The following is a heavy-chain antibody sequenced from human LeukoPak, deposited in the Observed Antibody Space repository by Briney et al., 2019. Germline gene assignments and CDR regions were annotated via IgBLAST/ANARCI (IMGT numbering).Heavy chain of an antibody. CDR3: ARKSTGYYIAKYNWFDP. CDR1: GGSFSGYY. D-gene: IGHD3-9*01. CDR2: INHSGST. Sequence: SETLSLTCAVYGGSFSGYYLSWIRQPPGKGLEWIGEINHSGSTNYNPSLKSRVTISVDTSKNQFSLKLSSVTAADTAVYYCARKSTGYYIAKYNWFDPWGQGTLVTVSS. J-gene: IGHJ5*02. V-gene: IGHV4-34*01.